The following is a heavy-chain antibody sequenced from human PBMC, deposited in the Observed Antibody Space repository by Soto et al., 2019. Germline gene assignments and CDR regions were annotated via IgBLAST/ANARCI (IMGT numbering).Heavy chain of an antibody. D-gene: IGHD3-22*01. V-gene: IGHV3-30*09. CDR1: GFTYTDFA. J-gene: IGHJ6*02. CDR2: ISYDGNDK. CDR3: ARRAWDSYYAIDV. Sequence: VQLVESGGGEVQPGRSLRLSCAAPGFTYTDFALHWVRQAPGKGLEWVAIISYDGNDKYYADSVKGRFAISRDNPKNTLYLEMNSLRPEDTAVYFCARRAWDSYYAIDVWGQGTTVTVFS.